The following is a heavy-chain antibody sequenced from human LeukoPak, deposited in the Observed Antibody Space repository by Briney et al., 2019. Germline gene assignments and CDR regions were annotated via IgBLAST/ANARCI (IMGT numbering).Heavy chain of an antibody. Sequence: SETLSLTCTVSGGSISSYYWTWIRQPPGKGLEWIGYIYYSGSTSYNPSLKSRVTISVDTSKNQFSLKLSSVTAADTAVYYCAREEALGSGSFDYWGQGTLVTVYS. CDR3: AREEALGSGSFDY. CDR2: IYYSGST. V-gene: IGHV4-59*01. J-gene: IGHJ4*02. D-gene: IGHD1-26*01. CDR1: GGSISSYY.